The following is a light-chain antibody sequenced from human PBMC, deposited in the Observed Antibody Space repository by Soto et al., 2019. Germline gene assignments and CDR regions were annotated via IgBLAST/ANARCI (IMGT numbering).Light chain of an antibody. V-gene: IGKV3-20*01. CDR3: QQHGSSPIT. CDR1: QTVTRNY. Sequence: IGFTLSPGTLSLSPGERAPLSCRASQTVTRNYLAWHQQKPGQTPRLLVYGASSRATGIPDRFSGSVSGTDFTLTISRLEPEDFAVYYCQQHGSSPITFGQGTRLEIK. J-gene: IGKJ5*01. CDR2: GAS.